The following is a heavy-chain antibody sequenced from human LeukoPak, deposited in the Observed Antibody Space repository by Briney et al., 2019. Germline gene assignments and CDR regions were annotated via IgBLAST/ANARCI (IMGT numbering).Heavy chain of an antibody. V-gene: IGHV4-39*01. J-gene: IGHJ4*02. CDR2: IYYSGST. D-gene: IGHD3-22*01. CDR1: GGSISSSSHY. CDR3: ASLPLFYDSSGYYPGGFDY. Sequence: SETLSLTCTVSGGSISSSSHYWGWIRQPPGKGLEWIGSIYYSGSTYYNPSLKSRVTISVDTSKNQFSLKLSSVTAADTAVYYCASLPLFYDSSGYYPGGFDYWGQGTLVTVSS.